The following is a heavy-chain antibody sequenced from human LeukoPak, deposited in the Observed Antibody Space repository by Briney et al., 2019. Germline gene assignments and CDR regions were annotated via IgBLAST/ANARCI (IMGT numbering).Heavy chain of an antibody. CDR2: IYSGGST. CDR3: ARAQWIFGVVSEDY. Sequence: PGGSLRLSCAASGFTFSIYAMSWVRQAPGKGLERVSVIYSGGSTYYADSVKGRFTISRDNSKNTLYLQMNSLRAEDTAVYYCARAQWIFGVVSEDYWGQGTLVTVSS. D-gene: IGHD3-3*01. CDR1: GFTFSIYA. J-gene: IGHJ4*02. V-gene: IGHV3-53*01.